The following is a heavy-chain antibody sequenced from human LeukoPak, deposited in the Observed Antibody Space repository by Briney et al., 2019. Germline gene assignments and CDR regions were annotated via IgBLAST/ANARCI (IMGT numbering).Heavy chain of an antibody. Sequence: GGSLRLSCAASGFTFSSYSMNWVRQAPGKGLEWVSSISSSSSYIYYADSVKGRFTTSRDNAKNSLYLQMNSLRAEDTAVYYCARDGAVAGMGRWFDPWGQGTLVTVSS. V-gene: IGHV3-21*04. CDR2: ISSSSSYI. D-gene: IGHD6-19*01. J-gene: IGHJ5*02. CDR1: GFTFSSYS. CDR3: ARDGAVAGMGRWFDP.